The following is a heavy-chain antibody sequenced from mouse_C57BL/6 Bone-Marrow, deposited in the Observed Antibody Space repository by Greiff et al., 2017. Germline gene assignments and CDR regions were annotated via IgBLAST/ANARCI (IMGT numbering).Heavy chain of an antibody. V-gene: IGHV3-1*01. J-gene: IGHJ3*01. Sequence: EVKLMESGPGMVKPSQSLSLTCTVTGYSITSGYDWHWIRHFPGNKLEWMGYISYSGSTNYNPYLKSRISITHDTSKNHFFLKLNSVTTEDTATYYCATDSSGSAWFAYWGQGTLVTVSA. CDR1: GYSITSGYD. D-gene: IGHD3-2*02. CDR3: ATDSSGSAWFAY. CDR2: ISYSGST.